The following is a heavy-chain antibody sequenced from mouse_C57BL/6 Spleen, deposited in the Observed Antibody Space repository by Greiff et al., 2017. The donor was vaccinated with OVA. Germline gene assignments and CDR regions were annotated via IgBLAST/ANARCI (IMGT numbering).Heavy chain of an antibody. J-gene: IGHJ4*01. V-gene: IGHV1-72*01. CDR3: ARLRDYAMDY. CDR1: GYTFTSYW. Sequence: VQLQQPGAELVQPGASVKLSCKASGYTFTSYWMHWVKQRPGRGLEWIGRIEPNSGGTKYNEKFKSKATLTVDKPSSTAYMQLSSLTSEDSAVYYCARLRDYAMDYWGQGTSVTVSS. CDR2: IEPNSGGT.